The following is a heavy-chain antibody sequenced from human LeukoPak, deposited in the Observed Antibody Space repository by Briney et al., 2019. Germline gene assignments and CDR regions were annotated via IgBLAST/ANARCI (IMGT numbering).Heavy chain of an antibody. CDR2: ISYDGSNK. Sequence: GGSLRLSCAASGFTFSSYAMHWVRQAPGKGLEWVAVISYDGSNKYYADSVKGRLTISRDNSKNTLYLQMNSLRAEDTAVYYCARDMLDEGNHIDYWGQGTLVTVSS. CDR3: ARDMLDEGNHIDY. J-gene: IGHJ4*02. CDR1: GFTFSSYA. V-gene: IGHV3-30*01. D-gene: IGHD1-14*01.